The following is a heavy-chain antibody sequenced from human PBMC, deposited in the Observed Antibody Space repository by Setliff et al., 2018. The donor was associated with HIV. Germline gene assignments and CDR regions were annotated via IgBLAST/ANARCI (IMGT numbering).Heavy chain of an antibody. D-gene: IGHD2-2*01. CDR2: INYSGIT. CDR1: GGSITSHY. Sequence: SETLSLTCSISGGSITSHYWNWIRQPPGKGLEWIGSINYSGITYYNPSLRGRVSISVDTSKSQISLRLNSVSAADTAVYYCARDPGGLYCTSSSCQGGCFDPWGQGALVTVSS. CDR3: ARDPGGLYCTSSSCQGGCFDP. V-gene: IGHV4-59*11. J-gene: IGHJ5*02.